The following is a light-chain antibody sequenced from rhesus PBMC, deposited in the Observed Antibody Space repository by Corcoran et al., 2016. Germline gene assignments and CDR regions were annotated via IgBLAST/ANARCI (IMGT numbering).Light chain of an antibody. V-gene: IGKV1-74*01. CDR2: EAS. Sequence: DIQLTQSPSSLSASVGDRVTITCRASVNVNNYLNWYQQKPGKAPKLLIYEASTLQIGVPSTFSGSGSGTDYTVTISSLQPEDVATYYCQHAYGTPRTFGQGTKVEIK. J-gene: IGKJ1*01. CDR3: QHAYGTPRT. CDR1: VNVNNY.